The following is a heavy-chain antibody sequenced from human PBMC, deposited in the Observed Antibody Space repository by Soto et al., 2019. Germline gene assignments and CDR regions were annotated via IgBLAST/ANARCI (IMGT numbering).Heavy chain of an antibody. CDR1: GGSITRYY. Sequence: QVQLQESGPGLVKPSETLSLTCTVSGGSITRYYWSWIRQPPGKGLEWIGYMFYSGSTSYNPSLKRRVTMSIDTSKTQFSLKLSSVTAADTAVYYCARHARPNSDPWSGYLTPPSFDYWGQGTLVTVSS. J-gene: IGHJ4*02. V-gene: IGHV4-59*08. CDR3: ARHARPNSDPWSGYLTPPSFDY. D-gene: IGHD3-3*01. CDR2: MFYSGST.